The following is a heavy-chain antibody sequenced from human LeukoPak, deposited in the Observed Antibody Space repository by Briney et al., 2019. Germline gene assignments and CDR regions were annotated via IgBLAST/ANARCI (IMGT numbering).Heavy chain of an antibody. V-gene: IGHV3-64*02. CDR3: ARVGGPSHYGGETYYMDV. CDR2: ISSTGGST. J-gene: IGHJ6*03. Sequence: GGSLRLSCAASGFTFSSYAMHWVRQAPGKGLEHVSIISSTGGSTYYADSVKDRFTISRDNSRNTLYLQMGSLRAEDMAVYYCARVGGPSHYGGETYYMDVWGKGTTVTISS. D-gene: IGHD4-23*01. CDR1: GFTFSSYA.